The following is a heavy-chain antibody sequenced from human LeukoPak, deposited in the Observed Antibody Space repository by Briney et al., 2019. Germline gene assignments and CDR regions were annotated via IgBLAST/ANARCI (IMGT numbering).Heavy chain of an antibody. V-gene: IGHV4-28*05. D-gene: IGHD5-18*01. CDR1: GYSISSSNW. CDR3: ARVDTAWWFDL. CDR2: IYYSGSI. J-gene: IGHJ5*02. Sequence: PADTLSLTCAVSGYSISSSNWWDWIRQPPGKGLEWIGYIYYSGSIYYNPSLKSRVTSSVDQSKNQFALKLCAVTGVDPAVYCCARVDTAWWFDLWGQGTLVTVSS.